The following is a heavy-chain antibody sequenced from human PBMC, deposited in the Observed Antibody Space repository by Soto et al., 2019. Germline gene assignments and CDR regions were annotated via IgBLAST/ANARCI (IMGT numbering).Heavy chain of an antibody. V-gene: IGHV4-34*01. D-gene: IGHD3-22*01. Sequence: PSETLSLTCAVYGGPFSDYYWTWIRQPPGRGLEWIGEIHPSGSTQYKSSLKSGVTISIDKSKNQFSLKLSSVTAADTAVYYCASGPDSAKIAYWGRGTLVTVSS. CDR3: ASGPDSAKIAY. J-gene: IGHJ4*02. CDR1: GGPFSDYY. CDR2: IHPSGST.